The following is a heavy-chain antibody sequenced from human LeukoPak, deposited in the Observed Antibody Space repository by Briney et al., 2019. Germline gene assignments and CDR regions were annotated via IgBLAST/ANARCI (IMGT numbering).Heavy chain of an antibody. CDR3: ARMRMYYYDSSGPLDY. J-gene: IGHJ4*02. D-gene: IGHD3-22*01. V-gene: IGHV1-18*01. CDR2: ISAYNGNT. Sequence: GASVKVSCKASGYTFTSYGISWVRQAPGQGLEWMGWISAYNGNTNYAQKLQGRVTMTTDTSTSTAYMELRSLRSGDTAVYYCARMRMYYYDSSGPLDYWGQGTLVTVSS. CDR1: GYTFTSYG.